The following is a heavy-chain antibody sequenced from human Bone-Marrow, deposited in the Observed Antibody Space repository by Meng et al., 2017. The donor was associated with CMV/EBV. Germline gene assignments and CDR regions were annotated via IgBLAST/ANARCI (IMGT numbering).Heavy chain of an antibody. CDR2: IIPIFGTA. CDR1: GGTFRSYA. Sequence: QVHGVQYGSEVKKPASSVKVSCKASGGTFRSYAISWVRQAPGQGLEWMGGIIPIFGTANYAQKFQGRVTITADESTSTAYMELSSLRSEDTAVYYCARDHGDIAFDYWGQGTLVTVSS. D-gene: IGHD5-12*01. V-gene: IGHV1-69*12. J-gene: IGHJ4*02. CDR3: ARDHGDIAFDY.